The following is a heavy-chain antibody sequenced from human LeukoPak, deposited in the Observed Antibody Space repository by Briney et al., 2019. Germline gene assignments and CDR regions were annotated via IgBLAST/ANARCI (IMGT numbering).Heavy chain of an antibody. D-gene: IGHD6-6*01. Sequence: GGSLRLSCAASGFTFSSYSMNWVRQAPGKGLEWVSYISSSSSTIYYADSVKGRFTISRDNAKNSLYLQMNSLRAEDTAVYYCARDSRIAARPSMFDYWGQGTLVTVSS. CDR2: ISSSSSTI. CDR3: ARDSRIAARPSMFDY. CDR1: GFTFSSYS. V-gene: IGHV3-48*01. J-gene: IGHJ4*02.